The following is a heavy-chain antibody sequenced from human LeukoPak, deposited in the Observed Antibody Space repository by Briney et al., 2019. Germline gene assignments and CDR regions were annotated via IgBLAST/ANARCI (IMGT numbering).Heavy chain of an antibody. CDR2: IYYSGST. D-gene: IGHD6-6*01. CDR3: ARVNLLPRGSSSSMAFDI. V-gene: IGHV4-39*07. Sequence: SESLSLTCTVSGGSISSSSYYWGWIRQPPGKGLEWIGSIYYSGSTYYNPSLKSRVTISVHTSKNQFSLKLSSVTAADTAVYYCARVNLLPRGSSSSMAFDIWGQGTMVTVSS. J-gene: IGHJ3*02. CDR1: GGSISSSSYY.